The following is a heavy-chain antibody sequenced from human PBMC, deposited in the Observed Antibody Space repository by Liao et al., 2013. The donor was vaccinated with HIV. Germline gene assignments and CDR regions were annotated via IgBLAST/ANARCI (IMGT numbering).Heavy chain of an antibody. Sequence: QLQMQESGPGLVKPSETLSLTCAVSGGSITSFSNYWAWIRQPPGKGLEWIGTVYYGGTSYYTPSLKGRVTMSVDTSKNQVSLKMTSVTAADTGVYYCARDPNFWSGPGYWGQGTLVTVSS. D-gene: IGHD3-3*01. CDR1: GGSITSFSNY. CDR3: ARDPNFWSGPGY. V-gene: IGHV4-39*07. CDR2: VYYGGTS. J-gene: IGHJ4*02.